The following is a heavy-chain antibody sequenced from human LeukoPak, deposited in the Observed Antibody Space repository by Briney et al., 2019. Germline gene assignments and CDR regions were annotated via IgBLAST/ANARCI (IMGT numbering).Heavy chain of an antibody. V-gene: IGHV4-61*08. Sequence: PSETLSLTCTVSGGSVRSGVYFWSWIRQPPGKGLEWIGYIYYSGSTNYNSSLKGRVTISVDTSKNQFSLKLTSVTAADTAVYYCARDEAAVRFDYWGQGTLVTVSS. CDR1: GGSVRSGVYF. CDR3: ARDEAAVRFDY. CDR2: IYYSGST. D-gene: IGHD6-13*01. J-gene: IGHJ4*02.